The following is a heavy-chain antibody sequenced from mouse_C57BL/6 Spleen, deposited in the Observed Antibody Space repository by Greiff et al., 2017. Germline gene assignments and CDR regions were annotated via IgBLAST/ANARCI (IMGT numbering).Heavy chain of an antibody. J-gene: IGHJ1*03. V-gene: IGHV1-39*01. Sequence: EVQLQQSGPELVKPGASVKISCKASGYSFTDYNLNWVKQSNGKSLEWIGVINPNYGTTSYNQKFKGKATLTVDQSSSTAYMQLNSLTSEDSAVYYCAREGVVAPNWYFDVWGTGTTVTVSS. CDR3: AREGVVAPNWYFDV. D-gene: IGHD1-1*01. CDR2: INPNYGTT. CDR1: GYSFTDYN.